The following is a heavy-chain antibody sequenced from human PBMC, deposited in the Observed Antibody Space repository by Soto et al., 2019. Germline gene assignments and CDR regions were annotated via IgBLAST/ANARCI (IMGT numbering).Heavy chain of an antibody. Sequence: GASVKVSCKASGYTFTSYGISWVRQAPGQGLEWMGWISAYTGNPNYAQKLQGRVTMTTDTSTSTAYMEVRSLRSDDMAVYYCARALQGNGNYNYYYHGMVVWG. V-gene: IGHV1-18*03. CDR3: ARALQGNGNYNYYYHGMVV. CDR1: GYTFTSYG. J-gene: IGHJ6*02. D-gene: IGHD3-22*01. CDR2: ISAYTGNP.